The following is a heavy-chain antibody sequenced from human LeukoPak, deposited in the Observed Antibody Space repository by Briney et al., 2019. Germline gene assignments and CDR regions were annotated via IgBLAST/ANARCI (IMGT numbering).Heavy chain of an antibody. Sequence: SVKVSCKGSGGTFSSYAISWVRQAPGQGLEWMGRIIPILGIANYAQKFQGRVTITADKSTSTAYMELSSLRSEDTAVYYCARVGVGYCSSTSCPTYGMDVWGQGTTVTVSS. V-gene: IGHV1-69*04. J-gene: IGHJ6*02. CDR1: GGTFSSYA. D-gene: IGHD2-2*01. CDR2: IIPILGIA. CDR3: ARVGVGYCSSTSCPTYGMDV.